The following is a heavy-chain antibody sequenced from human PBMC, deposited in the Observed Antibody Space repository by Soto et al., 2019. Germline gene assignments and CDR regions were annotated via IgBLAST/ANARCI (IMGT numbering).Heavy chain of an antibody. Sequence: QAQLVQSGAEVKKPGSSVKVSCKASGGTFGSYAISWVRQAPGQGLEWMGGIIPITATANYAQKFQGRVTITAEESTSTASMQLSSLRSEDTAVYYCARSQGSSTSLEIYYYYYYGMDVWGQGTTVTVSS. CDR2: IIPITATA. CDR3: ARSQGSSTSLEIYYYYYYGMDV. V-gene: IGHV1-69*01. CDR1: GGTFGSYA. D-gene: IGHD2-2*01. J-gene: IGHJ6*02.